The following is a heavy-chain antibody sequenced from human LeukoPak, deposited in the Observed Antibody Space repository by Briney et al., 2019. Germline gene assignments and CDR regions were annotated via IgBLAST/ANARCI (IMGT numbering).Heavy chain of an antibody. J-gene: IGHJ5*02. Sequence: GESLKISCKGSGYTFSTHWIGWVRQMPGKGLEWMGIIYPGDSDTRYRPSFQGQVTISADKSISTAYLQWSSLKASDSAMYYCARHGEDGATLNRFDAWGQGTLVTVSS. D-gene: IGHD4-17*01. CDR3: ARHGEDGATLNRFDA. CDR1: GYTFSTHW. V-gene: IGHV5-51*01. CDR2: IYPGDSDT.